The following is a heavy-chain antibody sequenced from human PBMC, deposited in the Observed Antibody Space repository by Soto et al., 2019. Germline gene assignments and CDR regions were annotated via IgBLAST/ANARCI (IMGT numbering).Heavy chain of an antibody. CDR2: INDGSEE. J-gene: IGHJ4*02. CDR1: GFSFSAHG. Sequence: QVQLVESGGGVVRPGTSLRLSCAATGFSFSAHGMHWVRQAPGKGLEWLAVINDGSEEGYADSVRGRFTISRDNARNILYLHMANLRAEDSALYYCARDDLFVDNGLDHWGQGPLVTVSS. V-gene: IGHV3-33*01. CDR3: ARDDLFVDNGLDH. D-gene: IGHD1-1*01.